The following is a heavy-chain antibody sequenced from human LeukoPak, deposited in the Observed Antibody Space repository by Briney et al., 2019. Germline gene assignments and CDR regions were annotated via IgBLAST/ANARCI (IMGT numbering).Heavy chain of an antibody. V-gene: IGHV4-34*01. J-gene: IGHJ4*02. CDR2: INHSGST. CDR3: ARQVTDY. Sequence: SETLSLTCAVYGGSFSGYYWSWIRQPPGKGLEWIGEINHSGSTNYDPSLKSRVTISVDTSKNQFSLKLSSVTAADTAVYHCARQVTDYWGQGTLVTVSS. D-gene: IGHD4-11*01. CDR1: GGSFSGYY.